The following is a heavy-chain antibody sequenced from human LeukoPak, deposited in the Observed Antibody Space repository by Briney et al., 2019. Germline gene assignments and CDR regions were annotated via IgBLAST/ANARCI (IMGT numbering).Heavy chain of an antibody. CDR1: GYSFTSYW. V-gene: IGHV5-51*01. CDR3: ARRISNIFDWFDS. J-gene: IGHJ5*01. CDR2: IFPRDSDT. D-gene: IGHD3-3*01. Sequence: GESLKISCKGSGYSFTSYWIGWVRQMPGKGLEWMGFIFPRDSDTRYSPSFQGQVTFSVDASISIAYLQWSSLKASDTAIYYCARRISNIFDWFDSWGQGTQVIVSS.